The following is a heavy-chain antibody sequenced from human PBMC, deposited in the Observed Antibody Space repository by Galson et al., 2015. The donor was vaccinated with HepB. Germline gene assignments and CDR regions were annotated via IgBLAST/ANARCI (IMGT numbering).Heavy chain of an antibody. Sequence: SVKVSCKASGYTFTSYAMHWVRQAPGQRLEWMGWINAGNGNTKYSQKFQGRVTITRDTSASTAYMELSSLRSEDTAVYYCARSYYGSGRPDYWGQGTLVTVSS. J-gene: IGHJ4*02. D-gene: IGHD3-10*01. CDR2: INAGNGNT. CDR1: GYTFTSYA. V-gene: IGHV1-3*01. CDR3: ARSYYGSGRPDY.